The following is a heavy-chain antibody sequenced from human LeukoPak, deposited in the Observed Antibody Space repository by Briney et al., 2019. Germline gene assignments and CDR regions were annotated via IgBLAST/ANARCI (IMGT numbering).Heavy chain of an antibody. Sequence: EASVKVSCKASGGTFSSYAISWVRQAPGQGLEWMGGIIPIFGTANYAQKFQGRVTITADESTSTAYMELSSLRSEDTAVYYCAGGFGELSGYYYMDVWGKGTTVTISS. D-gene: IGHD3-10*01. CDR2: IIPIFGTA. J-gene: IGHJ6*03. CDR1: GGTFSSYA. V-gene: IGHV1-69*13. CDR3: AGGFGELSGYYYMDV.